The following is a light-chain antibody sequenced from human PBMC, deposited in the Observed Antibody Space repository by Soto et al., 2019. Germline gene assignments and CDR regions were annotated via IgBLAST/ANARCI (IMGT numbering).Light chain of an antibody. CDR2: GAS. J-gene: IGKJ4*01. CDR1: QSVSSSY. CDR3: QQYGNSPLT. Sequence: EIVLTQSPGTLSLSPGERATLSCRASQSVSSSYLAWYQQRPGQAPRLLIYGASNRATGIPDRFSGSGSGTDFTLTISRLEPEDFAVYFWQQYGNSPLTFGGGTKVDIK. V-gene: IGKV3-20*01.